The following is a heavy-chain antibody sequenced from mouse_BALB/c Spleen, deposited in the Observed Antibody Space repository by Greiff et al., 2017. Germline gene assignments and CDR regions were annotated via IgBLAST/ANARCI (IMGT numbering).Heavy chain of an antibody. D-gene: IGHD1-2*01. V-gene: IGHV1-14*01. CDR2: INPYNDGT. CDR1: GYTFTSYV. Sequence: VQLQQSGPELVKPGASVKMSCKASGYTFTSYVMHWVKQKPGQGLEWIGYINPYNDGTKYNEKFKGKATLTSDKSSSTAYMELSSLTSEDSAVYYCATYYGEAWFAYWGQGTLVTVSA. CDR3: ATYYGEAWFAY. J-gene: IGHJ3*01.